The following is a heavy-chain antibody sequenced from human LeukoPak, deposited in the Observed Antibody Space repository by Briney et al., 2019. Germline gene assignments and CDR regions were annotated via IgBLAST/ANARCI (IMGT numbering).Heavy chain of an antibody. CDR3: AGSLDYGGNLLNDY. V-gene: IGHV4-59*08. CDR2: IYYSGST. Sequence: PSETLSLTCTVSGGSISSYYWSWIRQPPGKGLEWIGYIYYSGSTNYNPSLKSRVTISVDTSKNQFSLKLSSVTAADTAVYYCAGSLDYGGNLLNDYWGQGTLVTVSS. CDR1: GGSISSYY. D-gene: IGHD4-17*01. J-gene: IGHJ4*02.